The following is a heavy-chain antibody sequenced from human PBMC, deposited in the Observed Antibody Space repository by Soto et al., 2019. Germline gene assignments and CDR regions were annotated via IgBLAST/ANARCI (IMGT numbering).Heavy chain of an antibody. CDR2: ISWNSGSI. V-gene: IGHV3-9*01. J-gene: IGHJ6*02. CDR1: GFTFDDYA. Sequence: EVQLVGSGGGLVQPGRSLRLSCAASGFTFDDYAMHWVRQAPGKGLEWVSGISWNSGSIGYADSVKGRFTISRDNAKNSLHLQMNSLRAEDTALYYCAKDAITMVRGVISYYGMDVWGQGTTVTVSS. D-gene: IGHD3-10*01. CDR3: AKDAITMVRGVISYYGMDV.